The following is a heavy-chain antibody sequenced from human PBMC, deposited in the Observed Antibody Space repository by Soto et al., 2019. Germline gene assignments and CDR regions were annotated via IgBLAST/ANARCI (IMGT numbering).Heavy chain of an antibody. CDR1: GGTFSSYT. CDR3: AMEYCSSTSCYRDY. D-gene: IGHD2-2*02. CDR2: IIPILGIA. Sequence: QVQLVQSGGEVKKPGSSVKVSCKASGGTFSSYTISWLRQSPGQGLEWMGRIIPILGIANYAQKFQGRVTITADKATSTAYTELSSLRSEDTAVYYCAMEYCSSTSCYRDYWGQGTLVTVSS. J-gene: IGHJ4*02. V-gene: IGHV1-69*02.